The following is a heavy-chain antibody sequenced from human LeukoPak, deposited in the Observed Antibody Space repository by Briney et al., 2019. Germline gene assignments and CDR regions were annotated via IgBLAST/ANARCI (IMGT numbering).Heavy chain of an antibody. V-gene: IGHV4-59*11. CDR2: IYYSGST. CDR1: GGSISSHY. J-gene: IGHJ4*02. Sequence: SETLSLTCTVSGGSISSHYWSWIRQPPGKGLEWIGYIYYSGSTNYNPSLKSRVTISVDTSKNQFSLKLSSVTAADTAVYYCARFSTGGWFTLDYWGQGTLVTVSS. D-gene: IGHD6-19*01. CDR3: ARFSTGGWFTLDY.